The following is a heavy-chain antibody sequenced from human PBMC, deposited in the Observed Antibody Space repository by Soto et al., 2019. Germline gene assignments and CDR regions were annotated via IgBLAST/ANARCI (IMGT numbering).Heavy chain of an antibody. CDR1: GFTVSSDY. CDR2: IYSGGST. D-gene: IGHD3-3*01. CDR3: ARDLPSRQSGYHYYYYYYGMDV. Sequence: GGSLRLSCAVSGFTVSSDYMSWVSQAPGKGLDWVTIIYSGGSTYYADSVKGRFTISRDNSKNTLYLQMNSLRAEDTAVYYCARDLPSRQSGYHYYYYYYGMDVWGQGTTVTVSS. J-gene: IGHJ6*02. V-gene: IGHV3-53*01.